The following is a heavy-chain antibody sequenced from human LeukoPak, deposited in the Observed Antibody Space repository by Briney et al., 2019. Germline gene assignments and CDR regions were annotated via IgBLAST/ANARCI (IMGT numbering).Heavy chain of an antibody. CDR3: ARRQYYYDGRNAFDI. V-gene: IGHV1-8*01. J-gene: IGHJ3*02. CDR2: INPNSGTT. D-gene: IGHD3-22*01. Sequence: EASVKVSCKASGYGFTSYDINWVRQATGQGLEWMGWINPNSGTTGYAQNFQGRVTMTRNTSIRTAYMELSSLRSEDTAVYYCARRQYYYDGRNAFDIWGQGTMVTVSS. CDR1: GYGFTSYD.